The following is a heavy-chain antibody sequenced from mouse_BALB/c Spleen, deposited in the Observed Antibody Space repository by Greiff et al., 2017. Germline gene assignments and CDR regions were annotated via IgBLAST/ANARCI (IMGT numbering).Heavy chain of an antibody. Sequence: EMQVVESGTVLARPGASVKMSCKASGYSFTSYWMHWVKQRPGQGLEWIGAIYPGNSDTSYNQKFKGKAKLTAVTSASTAYMELSSLTNEDSAVYYCTSGDFYYFDYWGQGTTLTVSS. CDR2: IYPGNSDT. CDR3: TSGDFYYFDY. J-gene: IGHJ2*01. V-gene: IGHV1-5*01. D-gene: IGHD3-3*01. CDR1: GYSFTSYW.